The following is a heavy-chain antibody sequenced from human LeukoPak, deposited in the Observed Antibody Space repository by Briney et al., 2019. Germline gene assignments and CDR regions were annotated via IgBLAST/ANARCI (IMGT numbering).Heavy chain of an antibody. Sequence: SETLSLTCTVSGGSISAYYWSWIRQPPGKGLEWIGYIYHSGSTNYNPSLKSRVTISQDTSKNQVSLKLSSVTAADTAVYYCARDPRYSSSAHAFGIWGQGIMVTVSS. D-gene: IGHD6-6*01. CDR1: GGSISAYY. V-gene: IGHV4-59*12. CDR2: IYHSGST. CDR3: ARDPRYSSSAHAFGI. J-gene: IGHJ3*02.